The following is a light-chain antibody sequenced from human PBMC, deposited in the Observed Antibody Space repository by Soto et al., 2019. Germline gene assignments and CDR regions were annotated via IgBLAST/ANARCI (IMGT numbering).Light chain of an antibody. CDR2: EVS. J-gene: IGLJ1*01. CDR1: SSDVGSYNL. V-gene: IGLV2-23*02. CDR3: RSYAGSSTFLYV. Sequence: QSVLTQPASVSGSPGQSITISCTGTSSDVGSYNLVSWYQQHPGKAPKLMIYEVSKRPSGVSNRFSGSKSGNTASLTISGLQAEDEADYFRRSYAGSSTFLYVFGTGTKVTDL.